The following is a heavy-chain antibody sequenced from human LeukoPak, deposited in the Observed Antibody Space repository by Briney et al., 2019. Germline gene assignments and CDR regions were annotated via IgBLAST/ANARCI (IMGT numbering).Heavy chain of an antibody. V-gene: IGHV3-9*01. CDR2: ISWNSGSI. Sequence: PGRSLRLSCAASGFTFDDYAMHWVRQAPGKGLEWVSGISWNSGSIGYADSVKGRFTISRDNAKNSLYLQMNSLRAEDTALYHCAKDTAIIAQNAFDIWGQGTMVTVSS. CDR3: AKDTAIIAQNAFDI. J-gene: IGHJ3*02. CDR1: GFTFDDYA.